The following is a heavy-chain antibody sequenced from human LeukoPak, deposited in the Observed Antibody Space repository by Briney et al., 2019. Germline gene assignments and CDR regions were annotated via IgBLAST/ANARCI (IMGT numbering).Heavy chain of an antibody. J-gene: IGHJ6*03. Sequence: GGSLRLSCAASGFTFDNYAMPWVRQAPGKGLEWVSGISWNSGTKIYGDSVKGRFTISRDNAKNSLFLQMDSLRPDDTALYFCARVDRRGYSYDYGTMDVWGKGTTVTVSS. CDR3: ARVDRRGYSYDYGTMDV. CDR1: GFTFDNYA. V-gene: IGHV3-9*01. CDR2: ISWNSGTK. D-gene: IGHD5-18*01.